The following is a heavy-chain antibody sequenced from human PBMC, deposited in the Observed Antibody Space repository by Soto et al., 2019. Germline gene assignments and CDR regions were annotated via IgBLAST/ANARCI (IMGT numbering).Heavy chain of an antibody. D-gene: IGHD3-3*01. CDR3: VKERSSRVVLYNWFDP. CDR1: GFTFSSYA. V-gene: IGHV3-64D*06. Sequence: GSLRLSCSASGFTFSSYAMHWVRQAPGKGLEYVSAIGSNGISTYYADSVKGRFTISRDNSKNTLYLQMSSLRPEDTAVYYCVKERSSRVVLYNWFDPWGQGTLVTVSS. J-gene: IGHJ5*02. CDR2: IGSNGIST.